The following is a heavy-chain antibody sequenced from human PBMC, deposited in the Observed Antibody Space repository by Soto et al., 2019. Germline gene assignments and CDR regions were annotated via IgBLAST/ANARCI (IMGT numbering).Heavy chain of an antibody. V-gene: IGHV1-8*01. Sequence: ASVTVSRKASGYSFPSYVINSVRQATGQGLEWMGWMNPNSGNTGYAQKFQGRVTMTRNTSISTAYMELSSLRSEDTAVYYCARDLDYYGSGSQYYYYYYGMDVWGQ. CDR3: ARDLDYYGSGSQYYYYYYGMDV. CDR2: MNPNSGNT. D-gene: IGHD3-10*01. CDR1: GYSFPSYV. J-gene: IGHJ6*02.